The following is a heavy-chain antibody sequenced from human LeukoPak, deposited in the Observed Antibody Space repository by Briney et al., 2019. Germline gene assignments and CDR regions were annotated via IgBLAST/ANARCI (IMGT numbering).Heavy chain of an antibody. CDR2: INWNGGST. CDR1: GFTFDDYG. D-gene: IGHD5-24*01. CDR3: AKALMATTYYFDY. J-gene: IGHJ4*02. V-gene: IGHV3-20*04. Sequence: PGGSLRLSCAASGFTFDDYGMSWVRQAPGKGLEWVSGINWNGGSTGYADSVKGRFTISRDNSKNTLYLQMNSLRAEDTAVYYCAKALMATTYYFDYWGQGTLVTVSS.